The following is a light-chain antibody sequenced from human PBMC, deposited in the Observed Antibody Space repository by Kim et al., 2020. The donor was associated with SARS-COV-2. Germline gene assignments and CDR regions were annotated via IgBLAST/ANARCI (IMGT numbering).Light chain of an antibody. Sequence: SSVTLTCTLNSGHTKYIISWHQQQPGKAPRYLRKLEGSGSYNTGPGVTGRFSRHSAGADRYLNISNLQTEDEADYFCETWDSNTRVFGGGTKLTVL. CDR3: ETWDSNTRV. J-gene: IGLJ3*02. CDR2: LEGSGSY. V-gene: IGLV4-60*03. CDR1: SGHTKYI.